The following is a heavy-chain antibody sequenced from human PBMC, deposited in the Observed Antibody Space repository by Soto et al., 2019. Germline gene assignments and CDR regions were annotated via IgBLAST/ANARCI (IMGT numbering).Heavy chain of an antibody. V-gene: IGHV4-4*07. J-gene: IGHJ5*02. D-gene: IGHD3-10*01. CDR2: IYTSGST. CDR3: ARTTMVRGVIIEWRFDP. Sequence: SETLSLTCTVSGGSISSYYWSWIRQPAGKGLEWIGRIYTSGSTNYNPSLRSRVTMSADTSKNQFSLKLSSVTAADTAVYYCARTTMVRGVIIEWRFDPWGQGTLVTVSS. CDR1: GGSISSYY.